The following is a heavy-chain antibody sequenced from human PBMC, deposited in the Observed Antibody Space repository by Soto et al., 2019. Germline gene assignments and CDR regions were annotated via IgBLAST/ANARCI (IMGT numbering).Heavy chain of an antibody. CDR1: GFTFSSYS. CDR2: ISSSSSYI. Sequence: EVQLVESGGGLVKPGGSLRLSCAASGFTFSSYSMNWVRQAPGKGLEWVSSISSSSSYIYYADSVKGRFTIFRDNAKNSLYLQMNSLRAEDTAVYYCAREEVDVDTAMGSYYYYGMDVWGQGTTVTVSS. D-gene: IGHD5-18*01. V-gene: IGHV3-21*01. J-gene: IGHJ6*02. CDR3: AREEVDVDTAMGSYYYYGMDV.